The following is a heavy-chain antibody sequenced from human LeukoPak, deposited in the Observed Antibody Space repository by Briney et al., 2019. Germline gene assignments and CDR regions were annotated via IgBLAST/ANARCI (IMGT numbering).Heavy chain of an antibody. Sequence: SETLSLTCTVSGDSISSYYWSWIRQPPGKGLEWIGYIYYSGSTNYNPSLKSRVTISVDTSKNQFSLKLTSVTAAGTAVYYCARDQGPRIDPWGQGTRVTVSS. J-gene: IGHJ5*02. CDR3: ARDQGPRIDP. V-gene: IGHV4-59*01. CDR1: GDSISSYY. CDR2: IYYSGST.